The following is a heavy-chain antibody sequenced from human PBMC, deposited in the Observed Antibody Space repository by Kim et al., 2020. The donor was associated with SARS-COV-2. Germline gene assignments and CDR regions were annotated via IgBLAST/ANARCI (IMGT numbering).Heavy chain of an antibody. V-gene: IGHV4-59*01. CDR3: ASLRYFDWPFRQEDYYFDY. D-gene: IGHD3-9*01. CDR2: IYYSGST. J-gene: IGHJ4*02. CDR1: GGSISNNY. Sequence: SETLSLTCTVSGGSISNNYWSWIRQPPGKGLEWIGYIYYSGSTNYNPSLKSRVTISVDTSKNQFSLKLSSVTAADTAVYYCASLRYFDWPFRQEDYYFDYWGQGTLVTVSS.